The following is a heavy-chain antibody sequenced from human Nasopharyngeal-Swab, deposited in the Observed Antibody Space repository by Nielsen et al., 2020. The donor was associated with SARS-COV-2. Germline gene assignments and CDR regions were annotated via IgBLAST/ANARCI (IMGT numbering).Heavy chain of an antibody. CDR2: IISIFGTA. CDR3: ARDVTTVTTPYFDY. CDR1: GGTFSSYA. V-gene: IGHV1-69*05. J-gene: IGHJ4*02. D-gene: IGHD4-17*01. Sequence: SVKVSCKASGGTFSSYAISWVRQAPGQGLEWMGGIISIFGTANYAQKLQGRVTMTTDTSTSTAYMELRSLRSDDTAVYYCARDVTTVTTPYFDYWGQGTLVTVSS.